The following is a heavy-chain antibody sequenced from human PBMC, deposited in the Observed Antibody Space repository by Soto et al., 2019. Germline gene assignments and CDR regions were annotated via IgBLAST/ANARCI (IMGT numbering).Heavy chain of an antibody. Sequence: QVQLVESGGGVVQPGRSLRLSCAASGFTFSSYGMHWVRQAPGKGLEWVAVISYDGSNKYYADYVKGRFTISRDNTKNTLYLQKNRLRAEDTAVYYCAKGLAEAGRNEYFQHWGQGTMVTVSS. CDR2: ISYDGSNK. J-gene: IGHJ1*01. V-gene: IGHV3-30*18. D-gene: IGHD6-19*01. CDR3: AKGLAEAGRNEYFQH. CDR1: GFTFSSYG.